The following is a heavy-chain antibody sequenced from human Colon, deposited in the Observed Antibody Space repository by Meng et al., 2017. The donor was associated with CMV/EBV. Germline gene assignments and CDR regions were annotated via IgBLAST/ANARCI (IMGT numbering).Heavy chain of an antibody. D-gene: IGHD2-21*01. Sequence: SETLSLTCTVSGGSISGTSYYWGWIRQSPGKGLEWIGSTYAKGDTYYNPSLKSRVSILVDTSKNQYSLKLSSVTAADAAVYYCARGGVLWCPLNWGQGTLVTVSS. CDR2: TYAKGDT. V-gene: IGHV4-39*07. CDR3: ARGGVLWCPLN. J-gene: IGHJ1*01. CDR1: GGSISGTSYY.